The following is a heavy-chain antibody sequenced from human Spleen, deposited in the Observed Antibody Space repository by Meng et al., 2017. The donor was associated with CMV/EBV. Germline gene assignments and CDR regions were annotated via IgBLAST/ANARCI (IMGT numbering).Heavy chain of an antibody. CDR2: INHSGST. J-gene: IGHJ4*02. V-gene: IGHV4-34*01. CDR3: ARFLSYGDSPFDY. D-gene: IGHD4-17*01. CDR1: GGSFSGSY. Sequence: SQTLSLTCAVYGGSFSGSYWSWIRQPPGKGLEWIGEINHSGSTNYNPSLKSRVTISVDTSKNQFSLKLNSVTAADTAVYYCARFLSYGDSPFDYWGQGTLVTVSS.